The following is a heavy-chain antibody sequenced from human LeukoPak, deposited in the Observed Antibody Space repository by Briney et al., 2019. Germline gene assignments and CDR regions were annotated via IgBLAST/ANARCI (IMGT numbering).Heavy chain of an antibody. D-gene: IGHD3-3*01. Sequence: ASVKVSCKASGYTFTSYDINWARQATGQGLEWMGWMNPNSGNTGYAQKFRGRVTMTRNTSISTAYMELSSLRSEDTAVYYCARGETYYDFWSGYYYYYYMDVWGKGTTVTVSS. V-gene: IGHV1-8*01. CDR3: ARGETYYDFWSGYYYYYYMDV. J-gene: IGHJ6*03. CDR1: GYTFTSYD. CDR2: MNPNSGNT.